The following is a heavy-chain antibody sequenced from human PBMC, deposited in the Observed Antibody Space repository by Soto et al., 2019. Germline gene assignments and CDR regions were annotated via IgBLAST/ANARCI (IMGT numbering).Heavy chain of an antibody. CDR3: ARDLWGYCGTDCYPLDV. D-gene: IGHD2-21*02. Sequence: QVQLQESGPGLVKPSETLSLTCTVSGGSISGYYWSWIRQPPGKGLEWNGYMYNTGSTVYNPSFKSRVTISVDTSKNQFSLKLTSVTAADTAVYYCARDLWGYCGTDCYPLDVWGQGTTVTVSS. J-gene: IGHJ6*02. CDR1: GGSISGYY. CDR2: MYNTGST. V-gene: IGHV4-59*01.